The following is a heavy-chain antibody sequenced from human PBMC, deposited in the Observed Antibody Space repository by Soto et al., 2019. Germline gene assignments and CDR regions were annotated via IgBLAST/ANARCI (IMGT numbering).Heavy chain of an antibody. J-gene: IGHJ1*01. CDR2: IKQDGSEK. CDR1: GFTFSSYW. Sequence: GGSLRLSCAASGFTFSSYWMSWVRQAPGEGLEWVANIKQDGSEKYYVDSVKGRFTISRDNAKNSLYLQMNSLRAEDTAVYYCARDKGYSSGRRDFQYWGQGTLVTVSS. D-gene: IGHD6-19*01. CDR3: ARDKGYSSGRRDFQY. V-gene: IGHV3-7*01.